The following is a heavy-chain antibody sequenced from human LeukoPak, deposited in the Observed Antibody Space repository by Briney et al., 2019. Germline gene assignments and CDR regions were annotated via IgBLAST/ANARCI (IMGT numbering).Heavy chain of an antibody. J-gene: IGHJ4*02. V-gene: IGHV5-51*01. CDR3: ARGSSGWYRGINY. CDR1: GYSFSTYR. CDR2: IYPGDSDT. Sequence: GESLKISCKGSGYSFSTYRIAWVRQMPGKGLEWMGIIYPGDSDTRYSPSFQGQVTISADKSISTAYLQWSSLKASDTAMYYCARGSSGWYRGINYWGQGTLVTVSS. D-gene: IGHD6-19*01.